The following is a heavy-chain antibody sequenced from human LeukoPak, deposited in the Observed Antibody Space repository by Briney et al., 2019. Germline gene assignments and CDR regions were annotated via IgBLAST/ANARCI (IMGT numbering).Heavy chain of an antibody. J-gene: IGHJ4*02. CDR3: ANDYRSGSFHDF. D-gene: IGHD3-10*01. Sequence: GGSLRLSCAASGFAFSSYAMSWVRQPPGKGLEWVSVISRRDDYTYYAGSVKGRFTISRDNSKNTLYLQMNTLRAEDTAVYYCANDYRSGSFHDFWGQGTLVTVSS. V-gene: IGHV3-23*01. CDR2: ISRRDDYT. CDR1: GFAFSSYA.